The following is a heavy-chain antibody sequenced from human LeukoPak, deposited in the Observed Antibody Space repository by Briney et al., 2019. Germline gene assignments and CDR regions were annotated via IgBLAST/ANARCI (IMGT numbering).Heavy chain of an antibody. J-gene: IGHJ4*02. V-gene: IGHV3-23*01. CDR2: LSGSGGNT. CDR3: AKGSYYYDSADYFDY. CDR1: GFTLSSYA. D-gene: IGHD3-22*01. Sequence: GGSLRLSCAASGFTLSSYAMSWVRQAPGKGLEWVSTLSGSGGNTYYADSVKGRVTISRDNSKNTLYLQMNSLRAEDTAVYHCAKGSYYYDSADYFDYWGQGILVTVSS.